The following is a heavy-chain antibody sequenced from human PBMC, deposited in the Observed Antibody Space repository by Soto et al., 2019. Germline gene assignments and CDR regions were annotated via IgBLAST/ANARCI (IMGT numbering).Heavy chain of an antibody. J-gene: IGHJ4*02. CDR2: IYYSGST. V-gene: IGHV4-31*03. CDR3: ARGRWCSSGGSCYPIH. CDR1: GCSISSGGYY. Sequence: PSETLSLTCTVSGCSISSGGYYWSWIRQHPGKGLEWIGYIYYSGSTYYNPSLKSRVTISVDTSKNQFSLKLSSVTAADTAVYYCARGRWCSSGGSCYPIHWGQGTLVTVSS. D-gene: IGHD2-15*01.